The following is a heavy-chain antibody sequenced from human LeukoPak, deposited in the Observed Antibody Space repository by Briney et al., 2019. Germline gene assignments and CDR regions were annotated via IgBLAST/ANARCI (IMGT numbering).Heavy chain of an antibody. D-gene: IGHD6-19*01. V-gene: IGHV3-30*04. J-gene: IGHJ4*02. CDR3: AKTSGWYYFDY. CDR1: GFTFSSYA. CDR2: ISYDGSNK. Sequence: PGGSLRLSCAASGFTFSSYAMHWVRQAPGKGLEWVAIISYDGSNKYYADSVKGRFTISRDNSKNTLYMLTNSLRAEDTAIYYCAKTSGWYYFDYWGQGTLVTVSS.